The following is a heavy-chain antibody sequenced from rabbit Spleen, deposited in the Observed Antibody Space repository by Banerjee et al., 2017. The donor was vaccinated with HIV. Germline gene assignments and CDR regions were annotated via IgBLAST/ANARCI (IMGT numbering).Heavy chain of an antibody. Sequence: QSLEETGGDLVKPGASLTLTCTASGFSLTSSDYMCWVRQAPGKGLEWIACIYGGSGANTYYARWAKGRFTISKTSSTTVTLQMTSLTAADTATYFCARDSGSSFSSYGMDLWGQGTLVTVS. CDR1: GFSLTSSDY. V-gene: IGHV1S40*01. CDR2: IYGGSGANT. J-gene: IGHJ3*01. D-gene: IGHD8-1*01. CDR3: ARDSGSSFSSYGMDL.